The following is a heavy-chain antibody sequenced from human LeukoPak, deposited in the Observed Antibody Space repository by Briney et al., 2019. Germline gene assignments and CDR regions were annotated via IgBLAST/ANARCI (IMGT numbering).Heavy chain of an antibody. Sequence: PGGSLRLSCAASGFTFHTYSMNWVRQAPGKGLEWVSYISTSSSTIYYADSVKGRFTISRDNAKNSLYLQIHGLRGDDTTTYFCATAPNSYYYYMDFWGKGTTVTVSS. CDR1: GFTFHTYS. CDR2: ISTSSSTI. CDR3: ATAPNSYYYYMDF. J-gene: IGHJ6*03. V-gene: IGHV3-48*01.